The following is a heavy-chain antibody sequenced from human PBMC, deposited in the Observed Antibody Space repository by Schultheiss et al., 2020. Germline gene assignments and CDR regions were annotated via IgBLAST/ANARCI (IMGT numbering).Heavy chain of an antibody. CDR2: IYPGDSDT. CDR1: GYSFTSYW. Sequence: KVSCKGSGYSFTSYWIAWVRQMPGKGLEWMGIIYPGDSDTRYSPSFQGQVTISADKSISTAYLQWSSLKASDAAMYYCARRYSSSWHFDLWGRGTLVTVSS. D-gene: IGHD6-13*01. J-gene: IGHJ2*01. V-gene: IGHV5-51*01. CDR3: ARRYSSSWHFDL.